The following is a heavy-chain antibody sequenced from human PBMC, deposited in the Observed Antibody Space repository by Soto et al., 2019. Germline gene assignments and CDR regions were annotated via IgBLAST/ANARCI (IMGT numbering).Heavy chain of an antibody. CDR3: ARDVGYGLIDG. CDR1: GYTFTSYG. D-gene: IGHD1-26*01. CDR2: INAYNGNT. Sequence: QVQLVQSGGEVKKPGASVKVSCKASGYTFTSYGISWVRQAPGQGLEWRGWINAYNGNTNYAQKVQGRGTMTTDTSTSTAYMELRSLRSDDTAVYYWARDVGYGLIDGWGQGTLVTVSS. V-gene: IGHV1-18*01. J-gene: IGHJ4*02.